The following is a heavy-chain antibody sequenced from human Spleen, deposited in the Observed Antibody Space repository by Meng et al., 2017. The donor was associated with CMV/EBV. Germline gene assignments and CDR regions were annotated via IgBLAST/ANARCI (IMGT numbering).Heavy chain of an antibody. CDR3: ATAHFDAYNYGPADF. CDR2: VYYAGNT. V-gene: IGHV4-61*01. Sequence: SETLSFTCSVSGVSVNSETYYWSWLRQPPGKGLEWLGYVYYAGNTNFNPSLKSRVTISVDSSKNQFFLKLTSVTAADTAVYYCATAHFDAYNYGPADFWGQGALVTVSS. D-gene: IGHD4-17*01. CDR1: GVSVNSETYY. J-gene: IGHJ4*02.